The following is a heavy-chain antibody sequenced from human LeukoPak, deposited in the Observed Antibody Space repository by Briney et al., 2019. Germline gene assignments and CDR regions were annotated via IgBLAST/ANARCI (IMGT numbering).Heavy chain of an antibody. D-gene: IGHD6-19*01. Sequence: PSGTLSLTCTVSGGSISSYYWSWIRQPAGKGLEWIGRIYTSGSTNYNPSLKSRVTMSVDTSKNQFSLKLSSVTAADTAVYYCARVYFEGYSSGWYLIWAFDIWGQGTMVTVSS. V-gene: IGHV4-4*07. CDR2: IYTSGST. J-gene: IGHJ3*02. CDR3: ARVYFEGYSSGWYLIWAFDI. CDR1: GGSISSYY.